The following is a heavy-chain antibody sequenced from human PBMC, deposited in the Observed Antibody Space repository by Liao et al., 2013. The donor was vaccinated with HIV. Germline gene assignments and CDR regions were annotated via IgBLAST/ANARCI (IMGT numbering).Heavy chain of an antibody. J-gene: IGHJ4*02. V-gene: IGHV4-34*01. CDR1: GGSFSGYY. Sequence: QVQLQQWGAGLLKPSETLSLTCAVYGGSFSGYYWSWIRQPPGKGLEWIGEINHSGSTNYNPSLKSRVTISVDTSKNQFSLKLSSVTAADTAVYYCAFGGDSSGYYPYWGQGNPGHRLL. CDR2: INHSGST. CDR3: AFGGDSSGYYPY. D-gene: IGHD3-22*01.